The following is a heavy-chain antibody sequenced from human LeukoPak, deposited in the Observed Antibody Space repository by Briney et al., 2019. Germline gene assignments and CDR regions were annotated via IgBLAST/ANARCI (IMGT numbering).Heavy chain of an antibody. Sequence: ASVKVSCKASGYIFTHYYMHWVRQAPGQGLEWMGWIKANSGGTKYAQKFQGRVTMTRDTSISTAYMELSRLRSDDTAVYYCARDPDDSSDSHFDYWGQGTLVTVSS. J-gene: IGHJ4*02. CDR3: ARDPDDSSDSHFDY. V-gene: IGHV1-2*02. D-gene: IGHD3-22*01. CDR1: GYIFTHYY. CDR2: IKANSGGT.